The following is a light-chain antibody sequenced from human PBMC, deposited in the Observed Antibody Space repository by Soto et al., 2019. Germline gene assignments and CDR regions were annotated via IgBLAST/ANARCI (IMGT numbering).Light chain of an antibody. CDR1: SSDVGGYNY. CDR2: EVD. J-gene: IGLJ1*01. Sequence: QSALTQPASVSGSPGQSITISCTGTSSDVGGYNYVSWYQQHPGKAPELMIYEVDNRPSGVSNRFSGSKSGNTASLTISGLQAEDEADYYCTSYTSSSTLVFGTGTKVTVL. V-gene: IGLV2-14*01. CDR3: TSYTSSSTLV.